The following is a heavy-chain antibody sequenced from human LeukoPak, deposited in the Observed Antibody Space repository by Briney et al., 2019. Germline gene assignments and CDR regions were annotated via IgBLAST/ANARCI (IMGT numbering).Heavy chain of an antibody. V-gene: IGHV3-23*01. J-gene: IGHJ4*02. D-gene: IGHD7-27*01. CDR1: GFTFSSYA. CDR3: AKLGTGDPDY. Sequence: PGGSLRLSCAAFGFTFSSYAMSWVRQAPGKGLEWVSAISGSGGSTYYADSVKGRFTISRDNSKDTLYLQMNSLRADDTAVYYCAKLGTGDPDYWGQGTLSPSPQ. CDR2: ISGSGGST.